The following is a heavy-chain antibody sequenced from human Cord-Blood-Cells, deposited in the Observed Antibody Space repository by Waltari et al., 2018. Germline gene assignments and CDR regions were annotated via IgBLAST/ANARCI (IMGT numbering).Heavy chain of an antibody. J-gene: IGHJ4*02. Sequence: EVQLVESGGGLVQPGGSLRLSCAASGFTFSSYWMHWVRQAPGKGLVWVSRIKSDGSSTSYADSVKGRFTISRDNAKNTLYLQMNSRRAEDTAVYYCARAAPNWGSVDYWGQGTLVTVSS. CDR1: GFTFSSYW. V-gene: IGHV3-74*01. D-gene: IGHD7-27*01. CDR2: IKSDGSST. CDR3: ARAAPNWGSVDY.